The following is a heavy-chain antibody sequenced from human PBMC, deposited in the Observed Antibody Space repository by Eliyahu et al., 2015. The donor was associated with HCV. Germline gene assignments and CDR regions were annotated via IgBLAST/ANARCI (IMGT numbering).Heavy chain of an antibody. CDR1: GGSIXSSSYY. V-gene: IGHV4-39*01. CDR3: ASLYYYDSSGEGLPFFDY. CDR2: IYYSGST. Sequence: QLQLQESGPGLVKPSETLSLTCTVSGGSIXSSSYYWGWIRQPPGKGLEWIGSIYYSGSTYYNPSLKSRVTISVDTSKNQFSLKLSSVTAADTAVYYCASLYYYDSSGEGLPFFDYWGQGTLVTVSS. J-gene: IGHJ4*02. D-gene: IGHD3-22*01.